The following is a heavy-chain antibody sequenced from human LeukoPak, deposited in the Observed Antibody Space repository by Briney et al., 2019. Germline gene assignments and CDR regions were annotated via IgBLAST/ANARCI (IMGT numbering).Heavy chain of an antibody. CDR2: IDWDDDK. J-gene: IGHJ6*04. D-gene: IGHD4-17*01. Sequence: SGPALVKPTQTLTLTCTFSGFSLSTSGMRVSWIRQPPGKALEWLARIDWDDDKFYSTSLKTRLTISKDTSKNQVVLTMTNMDHVDTATYYCARSVTSPYYYYGMDVWGKGTTVTVSS. CDR1: GFSLSTSGMR. CDR3: ARSVTSPYYYYGMDV. V-gene: IGHV2-70*04.